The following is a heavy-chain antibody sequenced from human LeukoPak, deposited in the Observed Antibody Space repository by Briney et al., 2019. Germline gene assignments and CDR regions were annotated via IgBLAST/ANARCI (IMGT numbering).Heavy chain of an antibody. CDR2: IIPIFGIA. CDR1: GGTFSSYA. CDR3: AREGGIAADNWFDP. J-gene: IGHJ5*02. V-gene: IGHV1-69*04. D-gene: IGHD6-13*01. Sequence: SVKVSCKASGGTFSSYAIRWVRRAPGQGLEWMGRIIPIFGIANYAQKFQGRVTITADKSTSTAYMELSSLRSEDTAVYYCAREGGIAADNWFDPWGQGTLVTVSS.